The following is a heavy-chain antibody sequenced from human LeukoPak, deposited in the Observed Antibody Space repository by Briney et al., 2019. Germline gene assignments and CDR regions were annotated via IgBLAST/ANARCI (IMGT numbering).Heavy chain of an antibody. CDR2: ISAHNGNK. J-gene: IGHJ4*02. V-gene: IGHV1-18*01. CDR3: ARDRYGMATSPTDFAY. CDR1: GYSFSTYG. Sequence: GASVKVSCKASGYSFSTYGISWVRQAPGQGPEWVGWISAHNGNKKYAEKVQDRVTMPTDTATSTAYMEVRRLRPADTAVYYCARDRYGMATSPTDFAYWGQGTLVTVSS. D-gene: IGHD5-24*01.